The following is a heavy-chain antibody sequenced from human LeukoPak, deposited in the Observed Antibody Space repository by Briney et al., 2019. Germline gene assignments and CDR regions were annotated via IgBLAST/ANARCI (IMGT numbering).Heavy chain of an antibody. V-gene: IGHV4-34*01. D-gene: IGHD3-3*01. CDR3: ARFSRFTGYNWFDP. CDR1: GGSFSGYY. CDR2: INHSGST. Sequence: SETLSLTCAVYGGSFSGYYWSWIRQPPGKGLEWIGEINHSGSTNYNPSLKSRVTIPVDTSKNQFSLKLSSVTAADTAVYYCARFSRFTGYNWFDPWGQGTLVTVSS. J-gene: IGHJ5*02.